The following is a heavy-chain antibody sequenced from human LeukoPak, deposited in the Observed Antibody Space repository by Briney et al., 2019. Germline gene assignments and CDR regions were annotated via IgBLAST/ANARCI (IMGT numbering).Heavy chain of an antibody. CDR2: IKQDGSKN. CDR3: ARPLLYYYGSETYFWFDP. J-gene: IGHJ5*02. D-gene: IGHD3-10*01. V-gene: IGHV3-7*01. Sequence: GGSLRLSCVASGFTFSTYWMSWVRQAPGKGLEWVANIKQDGSKNYYVESVKGRFTISRDNAKNSLYLQMNSLRAEDTAVYYCARPLLYYYGSETYFWFDPWGQGTLVTVSS. CDR1: GFTFSTYW.